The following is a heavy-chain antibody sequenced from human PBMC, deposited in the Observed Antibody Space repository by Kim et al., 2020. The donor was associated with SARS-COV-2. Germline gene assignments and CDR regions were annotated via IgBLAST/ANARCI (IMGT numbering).Heavy chain of an antibody. Sequence: YNPSLKSRVTISVDTSKNQFSLKLSSVTAADTAVYYCARLPKTRENWFDPWGQGTLVTVSS. V-gene: IGHV4-59*08. CDR3: ARLPKTRENWFDP. J-gene: IGHJ5*02.